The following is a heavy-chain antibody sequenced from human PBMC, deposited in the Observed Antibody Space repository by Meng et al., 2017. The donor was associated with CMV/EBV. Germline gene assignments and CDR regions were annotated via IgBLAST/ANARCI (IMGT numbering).Heavy chain of an antibody. CDR2: IYTSGST. D-gene: IGHD1-14*01. CDR3: AREPAFSAPWPFDY. J-gene: IGHJ4*02. CDR1: GGSISSGSYY. V-gene: IGHV4-61*02. Sequence: QVQLQESGPGLVKPSQTLSLTCPVSGGSISSGSYYWSWIRQPAGKGLEWIGRIYTSGSTNYNPSLKSRVTISVDTSKNQFSLKLSSVTAADTAVYYCAREPAFSAPWPFDYWGQGTLVTVSS.